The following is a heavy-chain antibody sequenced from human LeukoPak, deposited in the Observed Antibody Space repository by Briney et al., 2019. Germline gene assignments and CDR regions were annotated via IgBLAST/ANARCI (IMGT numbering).Heavy chain of an antibody. J-gene: IGHJ4*02. CDR2: ISGSGGST. V-gene: IGHV3-23*01. CDR3: AKDECGGDCYTNYYFDY. CDR1: GFTFSSYA. Sequence: GGSLRLSCAASGFTFSSYAMSWVRQAPGKWLEWVSAISGSGGSTYYADSVKGRFTISRDNSKNTLYLQMNSLRAEDTAVYYCAKDECGGDCYTNYYFDYWGQGTLVTVSS. D-gene: IGHD2-21*02.